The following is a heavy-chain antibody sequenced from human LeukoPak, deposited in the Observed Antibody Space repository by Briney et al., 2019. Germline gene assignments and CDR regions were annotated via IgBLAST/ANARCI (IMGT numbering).Heavy chain of an antibody. D-gene: IGHD3-16*01. V-gene: IGHV4-30-4*08. Sequence: PSQTLSLTCTVSGGSISSGGYYWSWIRQHPGKGLEWIGYIYYSGSTYYNPSLKSRVTISRDTSKNQFSLKLTSVTPADTAVYYCAKAGWRGGGTFYEFDPWGQGILVIVSS. J-gene: IGHJ5*02. CDR1: GGSISSGGYY. CDR3: AKAGWRGGGTFYEFDP. CDR2: IYYSGST.